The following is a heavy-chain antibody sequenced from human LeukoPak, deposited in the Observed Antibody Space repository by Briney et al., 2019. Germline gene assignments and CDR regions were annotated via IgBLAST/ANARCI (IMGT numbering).Heavy chain of an antibody. CDR2: LSYDGSNK. CDR1: GFTFSSYG. Sequence: GGSLRLSCAASGFTFSSYGMHWVRQAPGKGLEWVAGLSYDGSNKYFADSVKGRFTISRDNSKNTVYLQMNSLRAEDTAVYYCAKDRLAWSSGFDYWGQGTLVTVSS. CDR3: AKDRLAWSSGFDY. V-gene: IGHV3-30*18. J-gene: IGHJ4*02. D-gene: IGHD3-10*01.